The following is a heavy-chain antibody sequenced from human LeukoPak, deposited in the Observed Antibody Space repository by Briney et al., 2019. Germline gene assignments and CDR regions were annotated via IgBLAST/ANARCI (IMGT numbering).Heavy chain of an antibody. D-gene: IGHD2-2*01. V-gene: IGHV4-34*01. CDR2: INHSGST. CDR3: ARRQLLSYFYYYMDV. J-gene: IGHJ6*03. CDR1: GGSFSGYY. Sequence: SETLSLTCAVYGGSFSGYYWSWIRQPPGKGLEWIGEINHSGSTNYNPSLKSRVTISVDTSKNQFSLKPSSVTAADTAVYYCARRQLLSYFYYYMDVWGKGTTVTVSS.